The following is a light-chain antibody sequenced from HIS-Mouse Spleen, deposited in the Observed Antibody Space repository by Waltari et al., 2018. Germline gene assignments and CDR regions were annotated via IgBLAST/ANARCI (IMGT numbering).Light chain of an antibody. Sequence: QSALTQPASVSGSPGQSITISLTGPSSEVGRYNLSPWDQQHPGKAPKLMIYEGSKRPSGVSNRFSGSKSGNTASLTISGLQAEDEADYYCCSYAGSSTYWVFGGGTKLTVL. V-gene: IGLV2-23*01. CDR3: CSYAGSSTYWV. CDR1: SSEVGRYNL. J-gene: IGLJ3*02. CDR2: EGS.